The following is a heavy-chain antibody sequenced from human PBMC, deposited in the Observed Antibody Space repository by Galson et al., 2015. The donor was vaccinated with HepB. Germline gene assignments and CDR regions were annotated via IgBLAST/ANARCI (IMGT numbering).Heavy chain of an antibody. CDR2: ISSSSSTI. CDR1: GFTFSSYS. J-gene: IGHJ4*02. V-gene: IGHV3-48*01. Sequence: SLRLSCAASGFTFSSYSMNWVRQAPGKGLEWVSYISSSSSTIYYADSVKGRFTISRDNAKNSLYLQMNSLRAEDMAVYYCAKDKMSSNWNDPSYFDYWGQGTLVTVSS. D-gene: IGHD1-20*01. CDR3: AKDKMSSNWNDPSYFDY.